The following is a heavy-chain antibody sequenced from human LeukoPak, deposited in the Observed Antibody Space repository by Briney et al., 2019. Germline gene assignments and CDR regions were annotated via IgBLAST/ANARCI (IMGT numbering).Heavy chain of an antibody. CDR2: LYYSGST. Sequence: PSETLSLTCTVSGGSISSSSYFWGWIRQPPGRGLEWIGSLYYSGSTYYNPSLKSRGTISVDTSKNQFSLKLTSVTAADTAVYYCARLIVGATSAFDIWGQGTMVTVSS. CDR1: GGSISSSSYF. CDR3: ARLIVGATSAFDI. J-gene: IGHJ3*02. V-gene: IGHV4-39*07. D-gene: IGHD1-26*01.